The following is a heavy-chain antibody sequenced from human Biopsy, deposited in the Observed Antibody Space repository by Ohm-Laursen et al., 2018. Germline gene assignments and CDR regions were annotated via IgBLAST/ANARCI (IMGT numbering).Heavy chain of an antibody. Sequence: GTLSLTCDVSGGDINNYYWSWIRQPAGKGLEWIGRIYPGGSTHYNPSPKSRVTMSVATSKKQLSLRLSSVTAADPAVYYCARQDGYLGYEYWGQGALVTVSS. CDR3: ARQDGYLGYEY. D-gene: IGHD5-24*01. CDR2: IYPGGST. V-gene: IGHV4-4*07. CDR1: GGDINNYY. J-gene: IGHJ4*02.